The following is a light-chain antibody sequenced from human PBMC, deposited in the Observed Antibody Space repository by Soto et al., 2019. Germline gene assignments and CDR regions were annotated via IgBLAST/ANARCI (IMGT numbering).Light chain of an antibody. J-gene: IGLJ2*01. Sequence: QSVLTQPPSVSAAPRQRVTISCSGSTSNIGNNAVNWYQQLPGKAPKLLIYYDDLLPSGVSDRFSGSKSGTSASLAISGLQSEDEADYYCAAWDDSLKARVFGGGTKVTVL. CDR3: AAWDDSLKARV. CDR2: YDD. V-gene: IGLV1-36*01. CDR1: TSNIGNNA.